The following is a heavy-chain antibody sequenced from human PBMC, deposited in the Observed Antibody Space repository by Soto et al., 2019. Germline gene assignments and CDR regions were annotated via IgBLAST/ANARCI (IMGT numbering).Heavy chain of an antibody. CDR3: ARDRIAVAGNPEYFQH. CDR1: GFTFSSYG. J-gene: IGHJ1*01. CDR2: IWYDGSNK. V-gene: IGHV3-33*08. Sequence: PGGSLRLSCAASGFTFSSYGMHWVRQAPGKGLEWVAVIWYDGSNKYYADSVKGRFTISRDNSKNTLYLQMNSLRAEDTAVYYCARDRIAVAGNPEYFQHWGQGTLVTVSS. D-gene: IGHD6-19*01.